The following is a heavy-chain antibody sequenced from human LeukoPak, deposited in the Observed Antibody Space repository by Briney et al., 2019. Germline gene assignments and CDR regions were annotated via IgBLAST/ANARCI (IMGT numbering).Heavy chain of an antibody. J-gene: IGHJ5*02. CDR1: GFTFSRNW. V-gene: IGHV3-7*01. CDR2: IKEDGSAQ. Sequence: GGSLRLSCAASGFTFSRNWMSWVRQAPGKGLEWVANIKEDGSAQHYVDSVKGRFTISRDNAKNPLFLQMNSLRVEDTAVYYCARDGDGYPSWGQGTLVTVSS. CDR3: ARDGDGYPS. D-gene: IGHD2-21*02.